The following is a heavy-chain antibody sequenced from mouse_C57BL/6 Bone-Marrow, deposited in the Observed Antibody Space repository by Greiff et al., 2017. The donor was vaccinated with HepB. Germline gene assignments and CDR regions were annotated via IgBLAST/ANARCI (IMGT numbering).Heavy chain of an antibody. D-gene: IGHD6-1*01. CDR3: ITAFTTEGGAWFSY. CDR1: GFNIKDYY. Sequence: VQLQQSGAELVRPGASVKLSCTASGFNIKDYYMHWVKQRPEQGLEWIGRIDPEDGDTEYAPKFQGKATMTADTSSNPAYLQLSSLTSEDTAVYYCITAFTTEGGAWFSYWGQGTLVTVSA. J-gene: IGHJ3*01. V-gene: IGHV14-1*01. CDR2: IDPEDGDT.